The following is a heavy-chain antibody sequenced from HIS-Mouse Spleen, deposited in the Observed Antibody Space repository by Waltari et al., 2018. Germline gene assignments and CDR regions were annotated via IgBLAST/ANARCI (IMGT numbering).Heavy chain of an antibody. Sequence: EVQLVESGGGLIQPGGSLRLSCAASGFTVSSNYMSWVGQAPGKGLEWVSVIYSGGSTYYADSVKGRFTISRDNSKNTLYLQMNSLRAEDTAVYYCARDSIAAAGAVDYWGQGTLVTVSS. CDR3: ARDSIAAAGAVDY. CDR2: IYSGGST. D-gene: IGHD6-13*01. CDR1: GFTVSSNY. V-gene: IGHV3-53*01. J-gene: IGHJ4*02.